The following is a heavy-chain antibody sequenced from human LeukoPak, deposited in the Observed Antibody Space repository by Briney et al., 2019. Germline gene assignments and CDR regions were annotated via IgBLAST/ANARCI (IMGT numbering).Heavy chain of an antibody. Sequence: GGSLRLSCAASGFTFSSYWMSWVRQAPGQGLEWVANIKQDGSEKYYVDSVKGRFTISRDNAKNSLYLQMNSLRAEDTAVYYCARGRSSSPLNFQHWGQGTLVTVSS. V-gene: IGHV3-7*01. CDR1: GFTFSSYW. CDR2: IKQDGSEK. J-gene: IGHJ1*01. CDR3: ARGRSSSPLNFQH. D-gene: IGHD6-6*01.